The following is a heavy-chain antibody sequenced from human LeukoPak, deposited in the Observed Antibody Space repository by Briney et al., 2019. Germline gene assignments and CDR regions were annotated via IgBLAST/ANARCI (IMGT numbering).Heavy chain of an antibody. CDR1: GFTFSSYA. CDR3: AKMSLSYGNDAFDI. V-gene: IGHV3-23*01. Sequence: PGGSLRLSCAASGFTFSSYAMHWVRQAPGKGLQWVSSIRGGGANPTYIESVKGRFTISRDNSKNTLYLQMSSLRAEDTAVYYCAKMSLSYGNDAFDIWGQGTMVTVSS. J-gene: IGHJ3*02. CDR2: IRGGGANP. D-gene: IGHD3-16*01.